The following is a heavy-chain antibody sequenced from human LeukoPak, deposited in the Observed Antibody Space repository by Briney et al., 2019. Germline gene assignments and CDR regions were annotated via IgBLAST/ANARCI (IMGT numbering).Heavy chain of an antibody. J-gene: IGHJ4*02. D-gene: IGHD2-15*01. CDR2: IIPIFGTA. Sequence: GASVKVSCKASGGTFSSYAISWVRQAPGQGLEWMGGIIPIFGTANYAQKFQGRVTITADESTSTAYMELSSLRSEDTAVYYCARDRGYCSGGSCYGFDYWGQGTLVTVSS. V-gene: IGHV1-69*13. CDR3: ARDRGYCSGGSCYGFDY. CDR1: GGTFSSYA.